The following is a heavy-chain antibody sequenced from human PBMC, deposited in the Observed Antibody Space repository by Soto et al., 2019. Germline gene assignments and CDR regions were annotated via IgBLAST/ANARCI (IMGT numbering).Heavy chain of an antibody. CDR2: IIPVFGIE. CDR3: ARGLSYYDSSGYSDAFDI. CDR1: GGTFSSYC. Sequence: GASVNVSCKSSGGTFSSYCVSWVRQAPGQGLEWMGRIIPVFGIEHYAQKSQGRVTVTADESTSTAYMELSGLTSEDTAVYYCARGLSYYDSSGYSDAFDIWGQGTLVTVSS. V-gene: IGHV1-69*13. J-gene: IGHJ3*02. D-gene: IGHD3-22*01.